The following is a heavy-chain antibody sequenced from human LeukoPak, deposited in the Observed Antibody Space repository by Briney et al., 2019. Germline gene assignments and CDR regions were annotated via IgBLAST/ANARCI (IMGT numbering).Heavy chain of an antibody. CDR3: ARDRVKSHDY. J-gene: IGHJ4*02. CDR2: IRQDGSEK. V-gene: IGHV3-7*04. CDR1: GFTFSTYW. D-gene: IGHD3-3*01. Sequence: GGSLRLSCAASGFTFSTYWMSWVRQAPGKGLEWVANIRQDGSEKYYVDSVKGRFTVSRDNAKNSLYLQMNSLRAEDTAVYYCARDRVKSHDYWGQGTLVTVSS.